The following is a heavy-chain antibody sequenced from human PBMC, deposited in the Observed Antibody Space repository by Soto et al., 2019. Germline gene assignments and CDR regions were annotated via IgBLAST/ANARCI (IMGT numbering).Heavy chain of an antibody. D-gene: IGHD2-15*01. CDR3: ARDRDSDCGGGSCYPTSWFDP. Sequence: QVQLVQSGAEVKKPGASVKVSCKASGYTFTSYGISWVRKAPGQGLEWMGWISAYNGNTNYAQKLQGRVTMTTDTSTSTAYMELRSLRSDDTAVYYCARDRDSDCGGGSCYPTSWFDPWGQGTLVTVSS. V-gene: IGHV1-18*01. CDR1: GYTFTSYG. CDR2: ISAYNGNT. J-gene: IGHJ5*02.